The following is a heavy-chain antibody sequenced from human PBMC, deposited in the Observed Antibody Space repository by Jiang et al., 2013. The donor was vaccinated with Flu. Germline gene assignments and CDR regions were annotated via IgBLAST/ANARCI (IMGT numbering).Heavy chain of an antibody. CDR2: VSSNGGST. V-gene: IGHV3-64*01. Sequence: LVQPGGSLRLSCAASGFTFSSYAMHWVRQAPGKGLEYVSAVSSNGGSTYYTNSVKGRFTISRDNSKNTLYLQMGSLRAEDMAVYYCARALYDSSGYWAYYFDYWGQGTLVTVSS. D-gene: IGHD3-22*01. J-gene: IGHJ4*02. CDR3: ARALYDSSGYWAYYFDY. CDR1: GFTFSSYA.